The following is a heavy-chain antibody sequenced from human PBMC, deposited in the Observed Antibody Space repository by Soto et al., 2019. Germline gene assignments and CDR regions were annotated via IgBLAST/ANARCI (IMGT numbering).Heavy chain of an antibody. J-gene: IGHJ4*02. D-gene: IGHD5-18*01. CDR1: GYSISSGYY. V-gene: IGHV4-38-2*02. CDR3: AGELAIQNPGDYFDY. Sequence: SETLSLTCAVSGYSISSGYYWGWVRQPPGKGLEWSGSIYHSGSTYYNPSLKSRVTRSVDTSKNQFSLKLSSVTAADTAVYYCAGELAIQNPGDYFDYWGQGTRVTVSS. CDR2: IYHSGST.